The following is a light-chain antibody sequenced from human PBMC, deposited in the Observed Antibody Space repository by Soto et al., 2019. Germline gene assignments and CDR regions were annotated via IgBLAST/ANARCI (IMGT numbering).Light chain of an antibody. CDR2: DVS. V-gene: IGLV2-11*01. Sequence: QSALTQPRSVSGSPGQSVTISCTGTSSDVGGYNYVSWYQKYPGKAPRLMIYDVSKRPSGVPDRFSGSKSGNTASLTISGLQAEDEADYYCCSHAGSFTLVFGGGTKSPS. J-gene: IGLJ2*01. CDR1: SSDVGGYNY. CDR3: CSHAGSFTLV.